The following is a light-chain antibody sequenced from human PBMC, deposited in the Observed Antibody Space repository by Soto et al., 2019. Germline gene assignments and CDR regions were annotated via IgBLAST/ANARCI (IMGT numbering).Light chain of an antibody. CDR1: QSISRN. V-gene: IGKV1-39*01. CDR3: QQSYTTASIT. Sequence: DLQMTQSPSSLSASVGDRVTITCRASQSISRNLNWYQHKPGKAPKLLIYAASSLQNGVPSRFSGGGSGTEFTLSISSLETEDFGTYYCQQSYTTASITFGQGTRLEIK. J-gene: IGKJ5*01. CDR2: AAS.